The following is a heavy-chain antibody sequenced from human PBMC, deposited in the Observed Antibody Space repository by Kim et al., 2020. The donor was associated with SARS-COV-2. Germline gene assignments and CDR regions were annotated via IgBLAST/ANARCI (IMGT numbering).Heavy chain of an antibody. J-gene: IGHJ4*02. D-gene: IGHD4-17*01. Sequence: GGSLRLSCAASGFTFDDYAMHWVRQAPGKGLEWVSLISGDGGSTYYADSVKGRFTISRDNSKNSLYLQMNSLRTEDTALYYCAKDLLDYGDYGLFDYWGQGTLVTVSP. CDR2: ISGDGGST. CDR1: GFTFDDYA. CDR3: AKDLLDYGDYGLFDY. V-gene: IGHV3-43*02.